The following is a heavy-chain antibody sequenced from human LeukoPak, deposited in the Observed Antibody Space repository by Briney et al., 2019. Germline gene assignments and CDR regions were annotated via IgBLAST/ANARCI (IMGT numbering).Heavy chain of an antibody. CDR3: AKGYGDLVAFDI. J-gene: IGHJ3*02. D-gene: IGHD4-17*01. Sequence: GGSLRLSCAASGFTFRSYGMDWVRQAPGKGLEWVAFIRYDGNNKDYADSVKGRFTISRDNSKNTLYLQMNSLRVEDAAVYYCAKGYGDLVAFDIWGQGTMATVSS. CDR1: GFTFRSYG. CDR2: IRYDGNNK. V-gene: IGHV3-30*02.